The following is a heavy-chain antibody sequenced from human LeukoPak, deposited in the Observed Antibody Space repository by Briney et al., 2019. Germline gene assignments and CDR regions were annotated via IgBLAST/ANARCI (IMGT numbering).Heavy chain of an antibody. CDR3: ARWTQYYYDSSGYYTRKNWYFDL. D-gene: IGHD3-22*01. CDR1: GGSISSSSYY. Sequence: PSETLSLTCTVSGGSISSSSYYWGWIRQPPGKGLEWIGSIYYSGSTYYNPSLKSRVTISVDTSKNQFSLKLSSVTAADTAVYYCARWTQYYYDSSGYYTRKNWYFDLWGRGTLVTFSS. J-gene: IGHJ2*01. CDR2: IYYSGST. V-gene: IGHV4-39*07.